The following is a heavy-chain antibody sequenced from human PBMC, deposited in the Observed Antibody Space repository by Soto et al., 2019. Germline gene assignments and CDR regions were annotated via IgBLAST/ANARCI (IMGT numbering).Heavy chain of an antibody. D-gene: IGHD3-10*01. CDR3: ATDSPSDYFGSGSFLRGPYFCF. J-gene: IGHJ4*02. Sequence: EVQLVQSGAEMRKPGECLMISCKGSGYSFSSYWIGWVRQMPGKGLEWMGTFYPDDSDARYNPSLQGQVTLSGDKSISTACLQWSSLKASDAAIYYCATDSPSDYFGSGSFLRGPYFCFWGQGTLVTVSS. V-gene: IGHV5-51*01. CDR1: GYSFSSYW. CDR2: FYPDDSDA.